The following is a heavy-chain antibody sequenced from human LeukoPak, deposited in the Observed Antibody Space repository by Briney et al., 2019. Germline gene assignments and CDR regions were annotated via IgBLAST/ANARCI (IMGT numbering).Heavy chain of an antibody. CDR2: IYYSGST. CDR3: ARQPSDRITGTTGGQFDY. CDR1: GGSISSSSYY. J-gene: IGHJ4*02. D-gene: IGHD1-20*01. V-gene: IGHV4-39*01. Sequence: PSETLSLTCTVSGGSISSSSYYWGWIRQPPGKGLEWIGSIYYSGSTYYNPSLKSRVTISVDTSKNQFSLKLSSVTAADTAVYYCARQPSDRITGTTGGQFDYWGQGTLVTVSS.